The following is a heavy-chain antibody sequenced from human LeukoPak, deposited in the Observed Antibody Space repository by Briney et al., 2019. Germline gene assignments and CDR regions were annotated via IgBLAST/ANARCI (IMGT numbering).Heavy chain of an antibody. CDR2: INTYNGYT. CDR1: GYPFTSYG. D-gene: IGHD3-9*01. Sequence: ASVKVSCKASGYPFTSYGIDWVRQAPGQGLEWMGCINTYNGYTNYAQKFRDRVIMTTDTSTSTAYIELRSLRSDDTASYYCAREWWGYDVLNGDNWFDPWGQGTLVTVSS. J-gene: IGHJ5*02. CDR3: AREWWGYDVLNGDNWFDP. V-gene: IGHV1-18*01.